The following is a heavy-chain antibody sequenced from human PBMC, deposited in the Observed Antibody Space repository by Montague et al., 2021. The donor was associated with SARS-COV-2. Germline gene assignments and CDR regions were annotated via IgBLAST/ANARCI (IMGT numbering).Heavy chain of an antibody. D-gene: IGHD3-16*01. CDR1: GGSISRYF. CDR3: ARVTLGGRDGRTRPYDGLDS. Sequence: SETLSLTCTVSGGSISRYFWNWIRQTPGKGLEWMGYVHDIESSIYNTSLQSRITILLDTPKNQFSLRLNAVTAADTAVYYCARVTLGGRDGRTRPYDGLDSWGQGILVTVSS. V-gene: IGHV4-59*01. CDR2: VHDIESS. J-gene: IGHJ4*02.